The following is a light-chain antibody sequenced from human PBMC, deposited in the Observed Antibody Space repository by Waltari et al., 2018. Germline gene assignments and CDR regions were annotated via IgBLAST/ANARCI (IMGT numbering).Light chain of an antibody. J-gene: IGKJ4*01. CDR1: QDILEW. CDR3: QQADRLPLT. Sequence: DIQMTQSPTSVSASVGDRVTITCRASQDILEWLAWYQHKPGKAPKRPISETSGLESGVPSRFSGRGSGTDFTLTISSLQPEDFATYYCQQADRLPLTFGGGTKVEIK. CDR2: ETS. V-gene: IGKV1-12*01.